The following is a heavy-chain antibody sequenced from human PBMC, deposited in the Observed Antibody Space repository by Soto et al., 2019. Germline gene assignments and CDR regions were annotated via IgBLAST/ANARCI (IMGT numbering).Heavy chain of an antibody. CDR3: ARDPVGQFIAAAGNYGMDV. CDR2: IIPIFGTA. Sequence: QVQLVQSGAEVKKPGSSVKVSCKASGGTFSSYAISWVRQAPGQGLEWMGGIIPIFGTANYAQKFQGRVTITADKSTSTAYMERSSLRSEDTAVYYCARDPVGQFIAAAGNYGMDVWGQGTTVTVSS. V-gene: IGHV1-69*06. D-gene: IGHD6-13*01. J-gene: IGHJ6*02. CDR1: GGTFSSYA.